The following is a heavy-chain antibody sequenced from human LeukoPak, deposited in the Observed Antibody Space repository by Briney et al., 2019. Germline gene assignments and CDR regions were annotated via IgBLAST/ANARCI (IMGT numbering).Heavy chain of an antibody. CDR1: GGSITNSAYY. J-gene: IGHJ6*02. CDR2: MYYSGST. Sequence: SETLSLTCTVSGGSITNSAYYWGWIRQPPGKGLEWTGNMYYSGSTSDNPSLKSRVTISVDTSKNQFSLKLSSVTAADTAVYYCARDPGDSYGSFYGMDVWGQGTTVTVSS. V-gene: IGHV4-39*07. D-gene: IGHD5-18*01. CDR3: ARDPGDSYGSFYGMDV.